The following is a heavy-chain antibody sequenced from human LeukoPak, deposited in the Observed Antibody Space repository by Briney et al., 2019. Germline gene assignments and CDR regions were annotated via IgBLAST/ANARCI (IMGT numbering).Heavy chain of an antibody. CDR2: INPNSGGT. D-gene: IGHD4-17*01. Sequence: ASVKVSCKASGYTFIGYYIHWVRQAPGQGLEWMGWINPNSGGTNYAQKFQGRVTMTRDTSISTAYMELSRLRSDDTAVYYCARDVSAPHAHDYGDYDWFDPWGQGTLVTVSS. J-gene: IGHJ5*02. CDR1: GYTFIGYY. V-gene: IGHV1-2*02. CDR3: ARDVSAPHAHDYGDYDWFDP.